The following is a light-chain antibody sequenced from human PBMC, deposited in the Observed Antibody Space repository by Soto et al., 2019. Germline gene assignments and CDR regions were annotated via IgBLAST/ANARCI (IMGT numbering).Light chain of an antibody. Sequence: QSALTQPASVSGSPGQSITISCTGTSSDVGRYNLVSWYQQHPGKATKLMIYEGSKRPSGVSNRFSGSKSGNTASLTISGLQAEDEADYYCCSYAGSSPYVVFGGGTKLTVL. CDR3: CSYAGSSPYVV. J-gene: IGLJ2*01. CDR1: SSDVGRYNL. V-gene: IGLV2-23*01. CDR2: EGS.